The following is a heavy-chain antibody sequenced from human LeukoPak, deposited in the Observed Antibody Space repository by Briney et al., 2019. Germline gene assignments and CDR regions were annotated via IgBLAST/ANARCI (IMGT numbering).Heavy chain of an antibody. CDR2: ISWNSGSI. J-gene: IGHJ4*02. V-gene: IGHV3-9*03. Sequence: PGRSLRLSCAASGFTFDDYAMHWVRHAPGKGLEWVSGISWNSGSIGYADSVKGRFTISRDNAKNSLYLQMNSLRAEDMALYYCAKGTYYYDSSGYWRFDYWGQGTLVTVSS. D-gene: IGHD3-22*01. CDR1: GFTFDDYA. CDR3: AKGTYYYDSSGYWRFDY.